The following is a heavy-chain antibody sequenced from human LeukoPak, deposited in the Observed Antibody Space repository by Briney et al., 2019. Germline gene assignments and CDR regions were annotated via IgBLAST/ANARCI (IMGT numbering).Heavy chain of an antibody. V-gene: IGHV3-48*03. J-gene: IGHJ4*02. CDR3: ASDYYDRSQY. D-gene: IGHD3-22*01. CDR2: ISSTGSTI. CDR1: GFAFSSYE. Sequence: GGSLRLSCAASGFAFSSYEMNWVRQAPGKGLEWVSYISSTGSTIYYADSVKGRFTISRDNAKNSLYLQMNSLRAEDTAVYYCASDYYDRSQYWGQGTLVTVSS.